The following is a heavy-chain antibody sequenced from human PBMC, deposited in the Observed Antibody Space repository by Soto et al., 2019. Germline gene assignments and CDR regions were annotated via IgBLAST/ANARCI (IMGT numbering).Heavy chain of an antibody. CDR3: VKGKGLDTGYDFLFDY. J-gene: IGHJ4*01. V-gene: IGHV3-30*04. Sequence: PGGSLRLSCAASGFAFTSYALHWVRQAPGKGLEWVAVISYDGKKIYYADSVKGRFTISRDNSKNTPDLQMNSLRAEDTATYYCVKGKGLDTGYDFLFDYWCHGTLVTVSS. D-gene: IGHD5-12*01. CDR2: ISYDGKKI. CDR1: GFAFTSYA.